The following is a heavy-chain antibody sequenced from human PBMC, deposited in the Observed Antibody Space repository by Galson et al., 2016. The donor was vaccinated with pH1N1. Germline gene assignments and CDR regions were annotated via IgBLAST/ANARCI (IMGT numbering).Heavy chain of an antibody. CDR1: RSYY. J-gene: IGHJ4*02. D-gene: IGHD3-16*01. CDR2: VYFSGTT. V-gene: IGHV4-39*06. Sequence: RSYYWGWLRQPPGKALEWIGSVYFSGTTSYNSSLKSRVAISLATSRTQFPLRLDSVTAADTAVYFCARIDAASWGTGVDYWGQGILVTVSS. CDR3: ARIDAASWGTGVDY.